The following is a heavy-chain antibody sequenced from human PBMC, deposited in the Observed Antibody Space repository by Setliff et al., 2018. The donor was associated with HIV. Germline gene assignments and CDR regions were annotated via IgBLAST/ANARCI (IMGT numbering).Heavy chain of an antibody. J-gene: IGHJ5*02. D-gene: IGHD3-10*01. CDR3: ARRIDDSGSFPDKNWFDT. V-gene: IGHV4-4*09. Sequence: SETLSLTCTVSGDSISSYYWNWIRQSPGGGLEWIGFIFSSGSTTYNPSLQSRVTMSIDTSKNQFSLRLTSVTAADTAVYYCARRIDDSGSFPDKNWFDTWGQGSLVTVSS. CDR1: GDSISSYY. CDR2: IFSSGST.